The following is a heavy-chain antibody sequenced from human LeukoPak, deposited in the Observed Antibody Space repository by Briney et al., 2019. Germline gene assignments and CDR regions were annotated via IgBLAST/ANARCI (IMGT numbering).Heavy chain of an antibody. V-gene: IGHV3-11*01. CDR3: AKDQGAHFDY. D-gene: IGHD4/OR15-4a*01. J-gene: IGHJ4*02. Sequence: GGSLRLSCAASEFTFSDTWMSWVRQAPGKGLEWVSYISSSSSTIYYADSVKDRFTISRDNAKNSLYLQMNSLRAEDTAVYYCAKDQGAHFDYWGQGTLVTVSS. CDR1: EFTFSDTW. CDR2: ISSSSSTI.